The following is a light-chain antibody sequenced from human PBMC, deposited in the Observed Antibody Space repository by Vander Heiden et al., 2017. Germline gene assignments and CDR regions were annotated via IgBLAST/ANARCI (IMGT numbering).Light chain of an antibody. Sequence: SYELTQPPSVSVFPGQTARITCSGDALPKQYAYWYQQKPGQAPVLVIYKDSERPSGIPERFSGSSSGTTVTLTISGVQAEDEADYYCQSADSSGTYIFGGGTKLTVL. CDR2: KDS. CDR1: ALPKQY. CDR3: QSADSSGTYI. V-gene: IGLV3-25*03. J-gene: IGLJ2*01.